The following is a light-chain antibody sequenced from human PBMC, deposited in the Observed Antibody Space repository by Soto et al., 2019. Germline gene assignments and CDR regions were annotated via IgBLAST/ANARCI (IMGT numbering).Light chain of an antibody. CDR1: SSDVGGYNY. CDR2: DVS. CDR3: SSYAGTNIHYV. J-gene: IGLJ1*01. Sequence: QSVRNRPPSASGAPGQAGTISCTGTSSDVGGYNYVSWYQQHPGKAPKLMIYDVSKRPSGVPDRFSGSKSGNTASLTVSGLQAEDEADYYCSSYAGTNIHYVFGTGTKVTVL. V-gene: IGLV2-8*01.